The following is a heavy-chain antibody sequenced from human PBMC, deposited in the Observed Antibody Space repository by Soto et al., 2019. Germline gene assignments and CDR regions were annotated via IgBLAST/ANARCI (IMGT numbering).Heavy chain of an antibody. J-gene: IGHJ6*02. CDR2: IYHSVST. CDR1: GDSISSFY. CDR3: ARDPFVYYFDSSGNSDHGIDV. V-gene: IGHV4-59*01. D-gene: IGHD3-22*01. Sequence: QVQLQESGPGLVKPSETLSLTCTVSGDSISSFYWSWIRQPPGKGLEWIGYIYHSVSTSYNPSLKSRASMSVDTSTNQFSLKLSSVTAADTAVYYCARDPFVYYFDSSGNSDHGIDVWGQGTTVIVSS.